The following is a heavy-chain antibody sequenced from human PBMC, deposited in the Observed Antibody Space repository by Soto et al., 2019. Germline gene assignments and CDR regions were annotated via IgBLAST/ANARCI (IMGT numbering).Heavy chain of an antibody. CDR2: ISGSGGST. D-gene: IGHD3-9*01. J-gene: IGHJ4*02. CDR1: GFTFSSYA. V-gene: IGHV3-23*01. CDR3: ANLGGDVLRYFDWLIDY. Sequence: EGQLLESGGGLVQPGGSLRLSCAASGFTFSSYAMSWVRQAPGKGLEWVSAISGSGGSTYYADSVKGRFTISRDNSKNTLYLQMNSLRAEDTAVYYCANLGGDVLRYFDWLIDYWGQGTLVTVSS.